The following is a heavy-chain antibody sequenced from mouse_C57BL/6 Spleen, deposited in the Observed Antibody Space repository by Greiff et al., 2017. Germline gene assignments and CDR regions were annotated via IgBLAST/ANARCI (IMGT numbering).Heavy chain of an antibody. CDR3: TRDPISGAMDY. CDR2: ISSGGDYI. Sequence: EVKLVESGEGLVKPGGSLKLSCAASGFTFSSYAMSWVRQTPEKRLEWVAYISSGGDYIYYADTVKGRFTISRDNARNTLYLQMSSLKSEDTAMYYCTRDPISGAMDYWGQGTSVTVSS. CDR1: GFTFSSYA. J-gene: IGHJ4*01. D-gene: IGHD6-5*01. V-gene: IGHV5-9-1*02.